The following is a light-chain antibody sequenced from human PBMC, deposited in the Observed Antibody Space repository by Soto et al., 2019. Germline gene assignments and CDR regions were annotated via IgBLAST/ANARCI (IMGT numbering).Light chain of an antibody. CDR2: DVT. CDR1: GSDIGRYDF. J-gene: IGLJ2*01. Sequence: QSVLTQPASVSGSPGQSITISCTGTGSDIGRYDFVSWFQQHPGKVPKLMIYDVTKRPSGVPDRFSGSKSGNTASLTISGLQAEDEADYSCCSYAGRDTYVVFGGGTKVTVL. V-gene: IGLV2-11*01. CDR3: CSYAGRDTYVV.